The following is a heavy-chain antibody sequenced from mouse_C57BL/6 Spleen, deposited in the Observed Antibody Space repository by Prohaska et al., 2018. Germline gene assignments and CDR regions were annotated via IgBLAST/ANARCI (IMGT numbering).Heavy chain of an antibody. D-gene: IGHD4-1*01. Sequence: GAELVRPGASVKLSCTASGFNIKDDYMHWVKQRPEQGLEWIGWIDPENGDTEYASKFQGKATITADTSSNTAYLQLSSLTSEDTAVYYCANWYFDYWGQGTTLTVSS. CDR2: IDPENGDT. CDR1: GFNIKDDY. V-gene: IGHV14-4*01. CDR3: ANWYFDY. J-gene: IGHJ2*01.